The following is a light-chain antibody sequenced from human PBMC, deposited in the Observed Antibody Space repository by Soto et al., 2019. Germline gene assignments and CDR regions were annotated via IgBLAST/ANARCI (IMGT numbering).Light chain of an antibody. Sequence: QSALTQPRSVSGSPGQSVTISCTGTSSDVGGYNDVSWYQQHPGKAPKLMIYDVSKRPSGVPDRFSGSKSGNTASLTISGIQAEDEADYYCCSYAGSRYVFGTGTKLTVL. CDR1: SSDVGGYND. CDR2: DVS. CDR3: CSYAGSRYV. J-gene: IGLJ1*01. V-gene: IGLV2-11*01.